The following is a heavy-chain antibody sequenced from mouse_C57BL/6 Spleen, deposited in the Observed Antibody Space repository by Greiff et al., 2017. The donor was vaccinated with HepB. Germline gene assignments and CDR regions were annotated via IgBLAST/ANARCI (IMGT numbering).Heavy chain of an antibody. D-gene: IGHD1-1*01. CDR1: GYTFTSYT. J-gene: IGHJ4*01. Sequence: QVQLQQSGAELARPGASVKMSCKASGYTFTSYTMHWVKQRPGQGLEWIGYINPSSGYTKYNQKFKDKATLTADKSSSTAYMQLSSLTSEDSAVYYCARSHYYGSSPYAMDYWGQGTSVTVSS. CDR3: ARSHYYGSSPYAMDY. CDR2: INPSSGYT. V-gene: IGHV1-4*01.